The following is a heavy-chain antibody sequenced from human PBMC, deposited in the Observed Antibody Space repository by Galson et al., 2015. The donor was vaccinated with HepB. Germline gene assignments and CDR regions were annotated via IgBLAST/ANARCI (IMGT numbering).Heavy chain of an antibody. D-gene: IGHD1-26*01. J-gene: IGHJ3*02. CDR1: GSTVNSKH. V-gene: IGHV3-53*01. Sequence: SLRLSCAAPGSTVNSKHMTWVRQAPGKGLEWVSAIHIDGRTYFADSVRGRFTISRDNSRNTLYLQMNSLRADDTAVYYCARGGGHDAFDIWGQGTMVTVSS. CDR3: ARGGGHDAFDI. CDR2: IHIDGRT.